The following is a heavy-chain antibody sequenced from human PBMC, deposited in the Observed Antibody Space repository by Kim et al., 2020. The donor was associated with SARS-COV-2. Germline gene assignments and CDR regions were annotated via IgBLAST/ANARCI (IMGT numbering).Heavy chain of an antibody. Sequence: GGSLRLSCAASGFTFSVSAIHWVRQASGKGLAWVGRIRSKANSYATTYAASVRGRFSISRDDSKNTAYLQMNNLKTEDTAGYSCTSVPATTSAFWAAFD. D-gene: IGHD1-1*01. CDR2: IRSKANSYAT. V-gene: IGHV3-73*01. J-gene: IGHJ3*02. CDR3: TSVPATTSAFWAAFD. CDR1: GFTFSVSA.